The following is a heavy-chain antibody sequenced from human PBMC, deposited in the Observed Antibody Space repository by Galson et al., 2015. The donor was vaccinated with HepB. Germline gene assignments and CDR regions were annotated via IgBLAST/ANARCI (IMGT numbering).Heavy chain of an antibody. CDR3: ARDDNGNGYCSGGSCYSLDY. D-gene: IGHD2-15*01. V-gene: IGHV3-30*04. CDR2: ISYDGSNK. Sequence: SLRLSCAASGFTFSSYAMHWVRQAPGKGLEWVAVISYDGSNKYYADSVKGRFTISRDNSKNTLYLQMNSLRAEDTAVYYCARDDNGNGYCSGGSCYSLDYWGQGTLVTVSP. J-gene: IGHJ4*02. CDR1: GFTFSSYA.